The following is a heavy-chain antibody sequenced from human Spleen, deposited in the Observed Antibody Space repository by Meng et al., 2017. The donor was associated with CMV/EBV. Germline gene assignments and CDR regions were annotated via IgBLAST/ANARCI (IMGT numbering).Heavy chain of an antibody. D-gene: IGHD4-17*01. Sequence: ASVKVSCKASGYTFFSYGISWVRQAPGQGLEWMGWISAYNGNTKYAQKLQDRVTMTTGTSTSTAYMELRSLRSDDTAVYYCASLPTPGVQDYGDYVRRKNWFDPWGQGTLVTVSS. CDR2: ISAYNGNT. V-gene: IGHV1-18*01. J-gene: IGHJ5*02. CDR1: GYTFFSYG. CDR3: ASLPTPGVQDYGDYVRRKNWFDP.